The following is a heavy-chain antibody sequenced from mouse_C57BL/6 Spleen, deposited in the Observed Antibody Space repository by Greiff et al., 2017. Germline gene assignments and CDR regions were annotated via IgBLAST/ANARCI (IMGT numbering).Heavy chain of an antibody. J-gene: IGHJ2*01. V-gene: IGHV2-5*01. D-gene: IGHD4-1*01. CDR2: IWRGGST. Sequence: KLMESGPGLVQPSQSLSITCTVSGFSLTSYGVHWVRQSPGTGLAWLGVIWRGGSTDYNAAFMSRLSITKDNSKSQVFFKMNSLQADDTAIYYCAKENWDYFDYWGQGTTLTVSS. CDR3: AKENWDYFDY. CDR1: GFSLTSYG.